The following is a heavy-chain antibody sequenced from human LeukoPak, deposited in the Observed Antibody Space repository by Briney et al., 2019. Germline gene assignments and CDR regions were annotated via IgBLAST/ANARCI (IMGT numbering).Heavy chain of an antibody. CDR3: AKNILSVSEHFDY. CDR2: ICGDGFSK. CDR1: GFTFSSYA. V-gene: IGHV3-23*01. D-gene: IGHD2/OR15-2a*01. Sequence: GGSLRLSCAASGFTFSSYAMSWVRQAPGKGLEWVSAICGDGFSKYYADSVKGRFTISRDNSKNTLYLQMNSLRAEDRAVYYCAKNILSVSEHFDYWGQGTLVTVSS. J-gene: IGHJ4*02.